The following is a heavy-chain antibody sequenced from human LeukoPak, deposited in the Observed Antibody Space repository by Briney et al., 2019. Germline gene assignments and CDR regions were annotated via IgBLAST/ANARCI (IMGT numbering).Heavy chain of an antibody. D-gene: IGHD6-19*01. J-gene: IGHJ4*02. CDR2: MNPNSGNT. Sequence: GASVKVSCKASGYTFTSYDINWVRQATGQGLKWMGWMNPNSGNTGYAQKFQGRVTMTRNTSISTAYMELSSLRSEDTAVYYCARGQGARGAVAHDYWGQGTLVTVSS. CDR3: ARGQGARGAVAHDY. V-gene: IGHV1-8*01. CDR1: GYTFTSYD.